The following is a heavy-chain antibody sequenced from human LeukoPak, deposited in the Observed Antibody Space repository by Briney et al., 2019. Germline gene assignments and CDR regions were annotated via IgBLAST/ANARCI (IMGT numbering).Heavy chain of an antibody. D-gene: IGHD3-10*01. J-gene: IGHJ5*02. CDR2: IYDDGRT. Sequence: GGSLRLSCAASGFTFSSNYMSWVRQAPGKGLEWVSVIYDDGRTYYADSVKGRFTISRDNSRNIIYLQMNSLRAEDTAVYYCARSFGASNWFDAWGQGTLVTVSS. V-gene: IGHV3-53*01. CDR3: ARSFGASNWFDA. CDR1: GFTFSSNY.